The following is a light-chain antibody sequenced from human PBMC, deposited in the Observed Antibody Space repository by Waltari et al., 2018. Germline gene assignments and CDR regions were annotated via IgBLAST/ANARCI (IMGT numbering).Light chain of an antibody. Sequence: QSALTQPASVSGSPGQSVTISCTGTSSAVGGYKYVSWYQQHADKAPKLLIFEVSYRPSGVSDRFSASKSGNTASLTISGLQAEDEADYYCSSYTSSSTLIFGGGTKLTVL. J-gene: IGLJ2*01. V-gene: IGLV2-14*01. CDR1: SSAVGGYKY. CDR3: SSYTSSSTLI. CDR2: EVS.